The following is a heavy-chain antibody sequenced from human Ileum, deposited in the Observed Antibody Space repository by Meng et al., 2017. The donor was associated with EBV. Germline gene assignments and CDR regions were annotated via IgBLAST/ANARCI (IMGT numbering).Heavy chain of an antibody. CDR3: AREARSSGYHPGIGP. CDR2: INHSGST. D-gene: IGHD3-22*01. J-gene: IGHJ5*02. CDR1: GGFFSGYY. Sequence: QVPLQQWGAGPLKSSETLSLACAVYGGFFSGYYWSWIRQSPGKGLEWIGEINHSGSTNYNPSLKSRVTISVDTSKNQFSLKLTSVTAADTAVYYCAREARSSGYHPGIGPWGQGTLVTVSS. V-gene: IGHV4-34*02.